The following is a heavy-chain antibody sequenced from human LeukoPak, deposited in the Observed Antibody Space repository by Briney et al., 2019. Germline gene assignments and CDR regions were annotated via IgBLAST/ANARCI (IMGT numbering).Heavy chain of an antibody. CDR2: FDPEDGET. CDR3: ATTPPQYYYDSSGFPWFDP. CDR1: GYTLTELS. D-gene: IGHD3-22*01. J-gene: IGHJ5*02. Sequence: ASVKVSCKVSGYTLTELSMHWVRQAPGKGLEWMGGFDPEDGETIYAQKFQGRVTMTEDTSTDTAYMELSSLRSEDTAVYYCATTPPQYYYDSSGFPWFDPWGRGTLVTVSS. V-gene: IGHV1-24*01.